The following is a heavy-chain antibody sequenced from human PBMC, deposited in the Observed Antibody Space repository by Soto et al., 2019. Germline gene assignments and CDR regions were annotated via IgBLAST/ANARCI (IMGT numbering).Heavy chain of an antibody. CDR3: ARAHDFWGGRQQPIDS. CDR2: IYHTGTT. D-gene: IGHD3-3*01. Sequence: SETLSLTCAVSGDSIIGICHWAWIRQSPGRGLAWIASIYHTGTTYYPPSLESRVTISVDTSKNQFSLRLSSVTAADSAVDYCARAHDFWGGRQQPIDSWGQGTLVTVSS. V-gene: IGHV4-38-2*01. J-gene: IGHJ4*02. CDR1: GDSIIGICH.